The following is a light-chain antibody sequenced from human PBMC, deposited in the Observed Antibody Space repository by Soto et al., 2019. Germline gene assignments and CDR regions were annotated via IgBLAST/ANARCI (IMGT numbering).Light chain of an antibody. CDR3: QQSFSAPYT. CDR1: HSISAY. Sequence: DIQLTQSPSSLSASVGDRVTITCRSSHSISAYLNWYQQKPGKAPELLIYAASHLQSGATSRFSGSQSGTDFTLTISYLQPEDSASYFCQQSFSAPYTFGQGTKLEIK. CDR2: AAS. V-gene: IGKV1-39*01. J-gene: IGKJ2*01.